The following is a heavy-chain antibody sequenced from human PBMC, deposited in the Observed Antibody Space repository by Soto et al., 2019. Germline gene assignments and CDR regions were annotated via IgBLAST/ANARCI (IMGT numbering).Heavy chain of an antibody. J-gene: IGHJ4*02. CDR3: ARDDYGDFDYYFDY. Sequence: PGGSLRLSCGASGFTFSSYSMNWVRQAPGKGLEWVSSISSSSSYIYYADSVKGRFTISRDNAKNSLYLQMNSLRAEDTAVYYCARDDYGDFDYYFDYWGQGTLVTVSS. D-gene: IGHD4-17*01. CDR2: ISSSSSYI. CDR1: GFTFSSYS. V-gene: IGHV3-21*01.